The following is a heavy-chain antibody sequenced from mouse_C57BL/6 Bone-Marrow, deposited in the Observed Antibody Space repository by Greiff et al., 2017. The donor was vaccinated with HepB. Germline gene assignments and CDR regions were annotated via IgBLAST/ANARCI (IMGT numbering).Heavy chain of an antibody. CDR3: ARHVASIRGGY. J-gene: IGHJ4*01. CDR1: GFTFSDYY. D-gene: IGHD2-4*01. Sequence: DVKLVESGGGLVQPGGSLKLSCAASGFTFSDYYMYWVRQTPEKRLEWVAYISNGGGSTYYPDTVKGRFTISRDNAKNTRYLQMGRLKSEGTAMYYCARHVASIRGGYWGQGTSVTVSS. CDR2: ISNGGGST. V-gene: IGHV5-12*01.